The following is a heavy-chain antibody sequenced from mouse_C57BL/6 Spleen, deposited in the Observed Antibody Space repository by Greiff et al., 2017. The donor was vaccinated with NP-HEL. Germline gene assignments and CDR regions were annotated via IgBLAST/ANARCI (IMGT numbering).Heavy chain of an antibody. CDR3: ASNYYGSLSWFAY. Sequence: VQLQQSGPELVKPGASVKISCKASGYSFTDYNMNWVKQSNGKSLEWIGVINPYYGSTTSNQKFKGKATLTVDHSSSTAYMQLNSLTSEDSAVYYCASNYYGSLSWFAYWGQGTLVTVSA. CDR2: INPYYGST. V-gene: IGHV1-39*01. D-gene: IGHD1-1*01. J-gene: IGHJ3*01. CDR1: GYSFTDYN.